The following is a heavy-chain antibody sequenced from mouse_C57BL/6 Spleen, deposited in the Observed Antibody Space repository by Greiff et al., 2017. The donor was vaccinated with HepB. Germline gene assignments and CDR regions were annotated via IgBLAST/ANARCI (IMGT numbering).Heavy chain of an antibody. Sequence: DVQLQESGPGLVKPSQSLSLTCSVTGYSITSGYYWNWIRQFPGNKLEWMGYISYDGSNNYNPSLKNRISITRDTSKNQFFLKLNSVTTEDTATYYCARSGSSYEGYFDVWGTGTTVTVSS. D-gene: IGHD1-1*01. V-gene: IGHV3-6*01. CDR3: ARSGSSYEGYFDV. CDR2: ISYDGSN. J-gene: IGHJ1*03. CDR1: GYSITSGYY.